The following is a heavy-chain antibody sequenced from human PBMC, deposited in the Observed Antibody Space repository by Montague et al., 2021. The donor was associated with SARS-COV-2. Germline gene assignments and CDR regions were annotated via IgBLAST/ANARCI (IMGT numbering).Heavy chain of an antibody. J-gene: IGHJ4*02. CDR2: GT. D-gene: IGHD5-12*01. Sequence: GTNYNPSFESRVAISLDTSKNQFSLNLSSVTTADTAVYYCARGSGYSGYALAYWGQGTLVTVS. V-gene: IGHV4-59*09. CDR3: ARGSGYSGYALAY.